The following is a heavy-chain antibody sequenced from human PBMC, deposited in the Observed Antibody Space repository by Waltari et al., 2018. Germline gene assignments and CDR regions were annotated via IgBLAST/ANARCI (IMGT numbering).Heavy chain of an antibody. CDR1: GGTFSSYA. CDR2: IIPILGIA. J-gene: IGHJ4*02. D-gene: IGHD6-13*01. Sequence: QVQLVQSGAEVKKPGSSVKVSCKASGGTFSSYAISWVRPAPGQGLEWMGGIIPILGIANYAQKFQGRVTITADESTSTAYMELSSLRSEDTAVYYCARNTGSYSTPGDYWGQGTLVTVSS. V-gene: IGHV1-69*04. CDR3: ARNTGSYSTPGDY.